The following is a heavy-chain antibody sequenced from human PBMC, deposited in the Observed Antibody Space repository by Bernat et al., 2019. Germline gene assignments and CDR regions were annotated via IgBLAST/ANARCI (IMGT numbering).Heavy chain of an antibody. Sequence: EVQLLESGGGLVQPGGSLRLFCTASGFTFSTYAMTWVRQAPGKGLEWVSTITDRGGGPYYADSVKGRFTISRDNSKNTLYLQMNSLRAEDTALYYCAKGLASSWPGSDCWGQGTLVTVSS. D-gene: IGHD6-13*01. J-gene: IGHJ4*02. CDR1: GFTFSTYA. V-gene: IGHV3-23*01. CDR3: AKGLASSWPGSDC. CDR2: ITDRGGGP.